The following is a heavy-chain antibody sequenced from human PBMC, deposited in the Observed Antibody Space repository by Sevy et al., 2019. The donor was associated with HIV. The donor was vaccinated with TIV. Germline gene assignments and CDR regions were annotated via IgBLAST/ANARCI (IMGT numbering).Heavy chain of an antibody. V-gene: IGHV3-48*01. CDR2: ISSDSSRI. CDR1: GFTFSNYD. Sequence: GGSLRLSCAASGFTFSNYDMNWVRQAPGKGVEWVSYISSDSSRIYYADSVKGRLTISRDNAKNSLYVQMNRLRAEDTAVYYCAREGGYTGEGMDVWGQGTTVTVSS. CDR3: AREGGYTGEGMDV. J-gene: IGHJ6*02. D-gene: IGHD5-12*01.